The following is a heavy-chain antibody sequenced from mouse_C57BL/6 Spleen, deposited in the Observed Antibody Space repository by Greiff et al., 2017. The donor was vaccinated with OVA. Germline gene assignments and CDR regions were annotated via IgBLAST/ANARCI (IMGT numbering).Heavy chain of an antibody. D-gene: IGHD2-2*01. CDR2: IYPGDGDT. Sequence: VQLQQSGPELVKPGASVKISCKASGYAFSSSWMNWVKQRPGKGLEWIGRIYPGDGDTNYNGKFKGKATLTADKSSSTAYMQLSSLTSEDSAVYFCLIYYGYDGFAYWGQGTLVTVSA. J-gene: IGHJ3*01. V-gene: IGHV1-82*01. CDR3: LIYYGYDGFAY. CDR1: GYAFSSSW.